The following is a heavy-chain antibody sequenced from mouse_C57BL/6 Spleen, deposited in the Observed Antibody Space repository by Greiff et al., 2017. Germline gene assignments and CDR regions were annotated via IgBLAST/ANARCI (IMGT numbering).Heavy chain of an antibody. CDR1: GYTFTSYW. V-gene: IGHV1-69*01. J-gene: IGHJ2*01. D-gene: IGHD1-1*01. Sequence: QVQLQQPGAELVMPGASVKLSCKASGYTFTSYWMHWVKQRPGQGLEWIGEIDPSDSYTNYNQKFKGKSTLTVDKSSSTAYMQLSSLTSEDSAVYYCARALHYYGSSYVYFDYWGQGTTLTVSS. CDR2: IDPSDSYT. CDR3: ARALHYYGSSYVYFDY.